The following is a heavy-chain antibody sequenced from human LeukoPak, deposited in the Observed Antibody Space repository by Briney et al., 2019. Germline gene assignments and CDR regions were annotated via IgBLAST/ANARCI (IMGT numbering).Heavy chain of an antibody. J-gene: IGHJ4*02. V-gene: IGHV3-48*01. CDR2: ISGSSSTI. CDR3: ATPFDY. Sequence: PGGSLRLSCAASGFTFSSYSMNWVSQAPGKGLEWVSYISGSSSTIYYADSVKGRFTISRDNAKNSLYLQMNSLRAEDTAVYYCATPFDYWGQGTLVTVSS. CDR1: GFTFSSYS.